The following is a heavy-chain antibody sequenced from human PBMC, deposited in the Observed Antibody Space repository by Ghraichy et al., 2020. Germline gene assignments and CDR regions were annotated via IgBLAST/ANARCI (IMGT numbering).Heavy chain of an antibody. Sequence: GRSLRLSCVGSGFTFSGYSMNWVRQSPGKGLEWVSYITSSSRTISYADSVKGRFTISRDNAQNSLYLQMNSLRDEDTAVYYCARASTVVRFYYYAGMDVWGQGTTVTVSS. CDR2: ITSSSRTI. D-gene: IGHD4-23*01. V-gene: IGHV3-48*02. CDR1: GFTFSGYS. J-gene: IGHJ6*02. CDR3: ARASTVVRFYYYAGMDV.